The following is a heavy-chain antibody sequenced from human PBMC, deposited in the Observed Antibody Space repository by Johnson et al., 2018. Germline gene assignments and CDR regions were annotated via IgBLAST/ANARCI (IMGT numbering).Heavy chain of an antibody. CDR3: ANGPLVGGDIAEFHH. V-gene: IGHV3-30*18. CDR2: ISYDGRKR. CDR1: GFIFSRYY. J-gene: IGHJ1*01. D-gene: IGHD3-16*02. Sequence: QVQLVESGGGVVQPGTSLRLSCAASGFIFSRYYMHWVRQVPGKGLEWVSGISYDGRKRYYADSMKGRLTISRDNSKNTVYLQMDSLRGEDTAMYYCANGPLVGGDIAEFHHWGQGTLVTVSS.